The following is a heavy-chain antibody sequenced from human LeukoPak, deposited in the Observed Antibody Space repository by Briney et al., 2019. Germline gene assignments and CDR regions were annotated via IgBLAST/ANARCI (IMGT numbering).Heavy chain of an antibody. CDR3: ASSMVRGPYYYYYMDV. CDR1: GGSISSGSYY. D-gene: IGHD3-10*01. V-gene: IGHV4-61*02. CDR2: IYTSGST. J-gene: IGHJ6*03. Sequence: PPQTLSLTCTVSGGSISSGSYYWSWIRQPAGKGLEWIGRIYTSGSTNYNPSLKSRVTISVDTSKNQFSLKLSSVTAADTAVYYCASSMVRGPYYYYYMDVWGKGTTVTISS.